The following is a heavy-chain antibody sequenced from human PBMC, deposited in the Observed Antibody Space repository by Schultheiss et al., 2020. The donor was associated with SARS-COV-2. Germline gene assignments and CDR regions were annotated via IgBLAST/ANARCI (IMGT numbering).Heavy chain of an antibody. J-gene: IGHJ4*02. CDR2: IIPIFGAA. CDR3: ARAIVVVPAAPGLARGYYFDY. CDR1: GYTFTGYY. V-gene: IGHV1-69*13. Sequence: SVKVSCKASGYTFTGYYMHWVRQAPGQGLEWMGGIIPIFGAANYAQKFQGRVTITADESTSTAYMELSSLRSEDTAVYYCARAIVVVPAAPGLARGYYFDYWGQGTLVTVSS. D-gene: IGHD2-2*01.